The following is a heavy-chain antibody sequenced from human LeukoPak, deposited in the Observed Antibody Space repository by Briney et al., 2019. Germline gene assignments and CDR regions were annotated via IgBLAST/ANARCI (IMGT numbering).Heavy chain of an antibody. D-gene: IGHD1-26*01. CDR3: ATTTIRLGY. CDR2: MYYRGST. CDR1: GGSFSSHY. J-gene: IGHJ4*02. Sequence: SETLSLTCAVYGGSFSSHYWGWIRQPPGKGLEWIGSMYYRGSTYHNPSLKSRVTISVDTSKNQFSLKLGSVTAADTAVYYCATTTIRLGYWGQGTLVTVSS. V-gene: IGHV4-39*07.